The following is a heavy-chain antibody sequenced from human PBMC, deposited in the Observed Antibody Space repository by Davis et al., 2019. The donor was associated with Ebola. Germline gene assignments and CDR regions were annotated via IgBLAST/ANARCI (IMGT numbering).Heavy chain of an antibody. V-gene: IGHV3-23*01. J-gene: IGHJ3*01. Sequence: GESLKISCAVSGFPITNYWTHWVRQAPGKGLEWVSTLGLSADTYYADSVKGRFTISRDNSKNTLHLQMNSLRVEDTATYYCVKDTSSVWFDVWGQGTTVTVSS. D-gene: IGHD6-19*01. CDR3: VKDTSSVWFDV. CDR2: LGLSADT. CDR1: GFPITNYW.